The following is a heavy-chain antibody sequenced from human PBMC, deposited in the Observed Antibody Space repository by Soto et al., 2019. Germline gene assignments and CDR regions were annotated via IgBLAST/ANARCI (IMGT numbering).Heavy chain of an antibody. CDR2: IKSKTDGGTT. Sequence: GGSLRLSCAASGFTFSNAWMSWVRQAPGKGLEWVGRIKSKTDGGTTDYAAPVKGRFTISRGDSKNTLYLQMNSLKTEDTAVYYCTTDKYYYDSSGYYYYYYGMDVWGQGTTVTVSS. D-gene: IGHD3-22*01. CDR1: GFTFSNAW. V-gene: IGHV3-15*01. J-gene: IGHJ6*02. CDR3: TTDKYYYDSSGYYYYYYGMDV.